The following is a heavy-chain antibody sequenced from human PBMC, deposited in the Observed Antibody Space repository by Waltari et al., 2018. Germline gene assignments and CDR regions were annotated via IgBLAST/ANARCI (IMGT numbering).Heavy chain of an antibody. V-gene: IGHV4-4*02. CDR2: VHGSGKA. J-gene: IGHJ4*02. CDR3: ARDRGRGLYLDS. CDR1: GDSVRSTYW. D-gene: IGHD2-15*01. Sequence: QLELRASGPGLVKPSGTLSLTSAVSGDSVRSTYWWSWVRQPPGKGLEWIGQVHGSGKANYNPAFASRVTVSLATSANHFFLELTSATAADTAVYYCARDRGRGLYLDSWGQGALVTVSP.